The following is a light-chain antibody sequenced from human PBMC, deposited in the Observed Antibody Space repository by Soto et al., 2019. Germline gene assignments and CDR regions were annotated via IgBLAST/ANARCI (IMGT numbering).Light chain of an antibody. CDR1: QNINSPY. J-gene: IGKJ1*01. CDR2: GTS. V-gene: IGKV3-20*01. Sequence: EIVLTQSPGTLSLSPGDRATLSCRVNQNINSPYLAWYQHKPGQAPRLLVFGTSSRATGIPDRFSGSRSGTAFTITIQRLEPEDFALYYCQHYGSSPRRTFGQGTKVEMK. CDR3: QHYGSSPRRT.